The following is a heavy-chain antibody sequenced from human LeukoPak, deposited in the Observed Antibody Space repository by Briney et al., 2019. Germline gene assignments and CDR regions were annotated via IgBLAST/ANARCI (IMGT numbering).Heavy chain of an antibody. J-gene: IGHJ4*02. Sequence: ASVKVSCKASGYTFTGYYMHWVRQAPGQGLEWMGWINPNSGGTNYAQKFQGRVTMTTDTSTSTAYMELRSLRSDDTAVYYCARGGYSGYAFHPFDYWGQGTLVTVSS. CDR3: ARGGYSGYAFHPFDY. V-gene: IGHV1-2*02. D-gene: IGHD5-12*01. CDR1: GYTFTGYY. CDR2: INPNSGGT.